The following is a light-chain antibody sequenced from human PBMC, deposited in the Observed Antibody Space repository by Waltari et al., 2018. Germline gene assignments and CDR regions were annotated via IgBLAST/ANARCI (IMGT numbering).Light chain of an antibody. V-gene: IGLV2-23*02. CDR3: CSYAGHSTYV. J-gene: IGLJ1*01. CDR1: SRDVGNYNP. CDR2: EVS. Sequence: QSALTQPASASGSPGQSITISCTGTSRDVGNYNPVSWYQQQPGKAPKLRIYEVSQRPSGVSNRLSGSKSGNTASLTISGLQPEDETDYYCCSYAGHSTYVFGTGTKVTVL.